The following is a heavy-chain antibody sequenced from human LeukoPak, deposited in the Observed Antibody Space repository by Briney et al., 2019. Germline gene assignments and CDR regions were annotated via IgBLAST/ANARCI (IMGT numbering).Heavy chain of an antibody. D-gene: IGHD1-26*01. CDR3: ATDWNSGKYYDY. J-gene: IGHJ4*02. CDR2: ISGSGGST. V-gene: IGHV3-23*01. CDR1: GFTFSSYA. Sequence: GGSLRLSCAASGFTFSSYAMSWVRQAPGKGLEWVSAISGSGGSTYYADSVKGRFTISRDNSKNTLYLQMNSLRAEDTAVYYCATDWNSGKYYDYWGQGTLVTVSS.